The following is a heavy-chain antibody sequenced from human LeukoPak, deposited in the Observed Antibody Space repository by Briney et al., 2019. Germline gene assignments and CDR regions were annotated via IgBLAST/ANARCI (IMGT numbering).Heavy chain of an antibody. CDR1: GGSMSSGGYS. CDR2: ISDSGST. Sequence: SETLSLTCAVSGGSMSSGGYSWTWIRQPPGKGLEWIGYISDSGSTYYNPSLKSRVTISVDTSKNQFSLKLSSVTAADTAVYYCARQEGYCSGGSCLVIDHWGQGTLVTVSS. CDR3: ARQEGYCSGGSCLVIDH. D-gene: IGHD2-15*01. J-gene: IGHJ4*02. V-gene: IGHV4-30-2*03.